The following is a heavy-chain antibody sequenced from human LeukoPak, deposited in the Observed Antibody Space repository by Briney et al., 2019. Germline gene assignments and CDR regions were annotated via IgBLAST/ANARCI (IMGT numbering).Heavy chain of an antibody. V-gene: IGHV3-11*01. CDR3: ARGSPEQLVALEYFDY. CDR2: ISSSGSTI. J-gene: IGHJ4*02. D-gene: IGHD6-6*01. Sequence: GGSLRLSCAASGFTFSDYYMSWIRQAPGKGLEWVSYISSSGSTIYYADSVKGRFTISRDNAKNSLYLQMNSLRAEDTAGYYCARGSPEQLVALEYFDYWGQGTLVTVSS. CDR1: GFTFSDYY.